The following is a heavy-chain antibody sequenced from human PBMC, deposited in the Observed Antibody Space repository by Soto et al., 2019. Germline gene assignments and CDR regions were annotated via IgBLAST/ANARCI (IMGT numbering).Heavy chain of an antibody. CDR3: ARDLRRITIFGVVIKREYYYGMDV. D-gene: IGHD3-3*01. CDR2: ISAYNGNT. Sequence: AAVKVACKASGYTFTSYGISWVRQAPGQGLEWMGWISAYNGNTDYAQKLQGRVTMTTDTSTSTAYMELRSLRSDDTAVYYCARDLRRITIFGVVIKREYYYGMDVWGQGTTVTVSS. V-gene: IGHV1-18*04. J-gene: IGHJ6*02. CDR1: GYTFTSYG.